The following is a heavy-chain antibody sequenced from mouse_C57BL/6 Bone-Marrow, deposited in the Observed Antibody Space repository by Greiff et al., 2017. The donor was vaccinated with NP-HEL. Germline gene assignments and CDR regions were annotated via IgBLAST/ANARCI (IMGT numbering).Heavy chain of an antibody. CDR1: GYTFTDYY. Sequence: QVQLQQSGAELVRPGASVKLSCKASGYTFTDYYINWVKQRPGQGLEWIARIYPGSGNTYYNEKFKGKATLTAEKSSSTAYMQLSSPTSEDSAVYFCARSGYGFAYWGQGTLVTVSA. D-gene: IGHD3-2*02. CDR3: ARSGYGFAY. CDR2: IYPGSGNT. J-gene: IGHJ3*01. V-gene: IGHV1-76*01.